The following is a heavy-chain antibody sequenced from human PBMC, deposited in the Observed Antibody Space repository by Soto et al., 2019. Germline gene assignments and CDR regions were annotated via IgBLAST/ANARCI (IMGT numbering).Heavy chain of an antibody. CDR1: GFTVSSNY. D-gene: IGHD6-19*01. J-gene: IGHJ4*02. Sequence: EVQLVESGGGLVQPGGSLRLSCAASGFTVSSNYMSWVRQAPGKGLEWVSVIYSGGSTYYADSVKGRFTISRDNSKNTLYLQMNSLRAEDTAVYYCARAYSGWYGLDYWGQGTLVTVSS. V-gene: IGHV3-66*01. CDR2: IYSGGST. CDR3: ARAYSGWYGLDY.